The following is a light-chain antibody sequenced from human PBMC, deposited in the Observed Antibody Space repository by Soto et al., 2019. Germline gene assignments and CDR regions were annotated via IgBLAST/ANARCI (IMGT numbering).Light chain of an antibody. CDR1: TSNIGSNT. J-gene: IGLJ2*01. CDR2: SNN. Sequence: QSVLTQPPSASGTPGQRVTISCSGGTSNIGSNTVSWYQQLPGTAPKLLIYSNNQRPSGVPDRFSGSKSGTSASLAISGLQSEDEADYYCEAWDDSLNSPIFGGGTQLTVL. CDR3: EAWDDSLNSPI. V-gene: IGLV1-44*01.